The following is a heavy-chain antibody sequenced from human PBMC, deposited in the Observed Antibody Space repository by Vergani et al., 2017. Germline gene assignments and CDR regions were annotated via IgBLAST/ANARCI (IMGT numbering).Heavy chain of an antibody. CDR3: AKANPRNSGYDYLYDYHAMDV. D-gene: IGHD5-12*01. CDR2: ISGSGGST. J-gene: IGHJ6*02. V-gene: IGHV3-23*01. Sequence: EVQLLESGGDLVQPGGSLRLSCAASGFTFNHYAMNWVRQAPGKGLEWVSGISGSGGSTYYAGSVKGRFTISRDSSKNTLYLQMNSLSAGDTAVYYCAKANPRNSGYDYLYDYHAMDVGGQETTVTVSS. CDR1: GFTFNHYA.